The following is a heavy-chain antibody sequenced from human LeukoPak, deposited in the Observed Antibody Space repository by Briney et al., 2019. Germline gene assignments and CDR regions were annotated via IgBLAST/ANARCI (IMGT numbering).Heavy chain of an antibody. J-gene: IGHJ6*02. CDR2: INTNTGNP. CDR1: GYTFTSYG. Sequence: ASVKVSCKASGYTFTSYGISWVRQAPGQGLEWMGWINTNTGNPTYAQGFAGRFVFSLDTSVSTAYLQISSLKAEDTAVYYCARYLTGDHYYYGMDVWGQGTTVTVSS. D-gene: IGHD7-27*01. CDR3: ARYLTGDHYYYGMDV. V-gene: IGHV7-4-1*02.